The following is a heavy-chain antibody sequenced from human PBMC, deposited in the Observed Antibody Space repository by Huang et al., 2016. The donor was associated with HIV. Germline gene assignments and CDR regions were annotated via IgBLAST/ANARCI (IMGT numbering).Heavy chain of an antibody. CDR1: GGSISSYY. CDR3: ARGGELLWFGEPGGWFDP. Sequence: QVQLQESGPGLVKPSETLSLTCTVSGGSISSYYWSWIRQPAGTGLEWIGRIYTRGSTNYNPASKSRVTRSVDTSKNQFSLKLSSVTAADTAVYYCARGGELLWFGEPGGWFDPWGQGTLVTVSS. V-gene: IGHV4-4*07. D-gene: IGHD3-10*01. CDR2: IYTRGST. J-gene: IGHJ5*02.